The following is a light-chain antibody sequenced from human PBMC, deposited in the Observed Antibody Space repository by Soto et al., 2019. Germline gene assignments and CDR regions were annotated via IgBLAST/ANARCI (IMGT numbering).Light chain of an antibody. V-gene: IGKV3-20*01. CDR2: GAS. CDR3: QQYGSSPWT. J-gene: IGKJ1*01. CDR1: QSVSSY. Sequence: EIVLTQSPATLSLSPGERATLSCRASQSVSSYLAWYQQKPGQAPRLLIYGASTRAAGVPDRFTGSGSGTDFTLTINRLEPEDFAVYYCQQYGSSPWTFGQGTKVDIK.